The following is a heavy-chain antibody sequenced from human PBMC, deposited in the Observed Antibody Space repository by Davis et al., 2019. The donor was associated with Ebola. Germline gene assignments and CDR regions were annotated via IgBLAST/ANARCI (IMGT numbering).Heavy chain of an antibody. CDR3: ARDRGGDYSFDY. J-gene: IGHJ4*02. CDR1: GYTFTSYY. D-gene: IGHD3-10*01. Sequence: ASVKVPCKASGYTFTSYYMHWVRQAPGQGLEWMGIINPSGGSTSYAQKFQGRVTMTRDTSTSTVYMELSSLRSEDTSVYYCARDRGGDYSFDYWGQGTLVTVSS. V-gene: IGHV1-46*01. CDR2: INPSGGST.